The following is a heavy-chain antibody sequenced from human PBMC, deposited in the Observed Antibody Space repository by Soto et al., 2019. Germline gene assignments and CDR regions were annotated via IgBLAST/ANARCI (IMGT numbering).Heavy chain of an antibody. CDR3: AREKSGWPQTIDY. CDR2: IKQDGSEK. Sequence: GGSLRLSCAASGFTFSSYWMSWVRQAPGKGLEWVANIKQDGSEKYYVDSVKGRFTISRDNAKNSLYLQMNSLRAEDTAVYYCAREKSGWPQTIDYWGQGTLVTVSS. CDR1: GFTFSSYW. D-gene: IGHD6-19*01. V-gene: IGHV3-7*05. J-gene: IGHJ4*02.